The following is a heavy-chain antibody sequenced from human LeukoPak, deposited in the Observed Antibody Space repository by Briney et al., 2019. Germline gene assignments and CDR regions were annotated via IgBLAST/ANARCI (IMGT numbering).Heavy chain of an antibody. CDR1: GFTFSSYA. CDR3: VSSSGWYGR. V-gene: IGHV3-64D*06. D-gene: IGHD6-19*01. Sequence: GGSLRLSCSASGFTFSSYAMHWVRQAPGKGLEYVSAISSNGGSTYYADSMKGRFTISRDNSKNTLYLQMSSLKTEDTAVYYCVSSSGWYGRWGQGTLVTVSS. J-gene: IGHJ5*02. CDR2: ISSNGGST.